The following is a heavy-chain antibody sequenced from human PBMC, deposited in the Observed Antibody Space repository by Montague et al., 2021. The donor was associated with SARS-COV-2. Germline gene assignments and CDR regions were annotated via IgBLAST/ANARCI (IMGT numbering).Heavy chain of an antibody. J-gene: IGHJ5*02. CDR2: NYYGGST. D-gene: IGHD2-15*01. CDR3: ARAPRVVLAATIDNWFDP. V-gene: IGHV4-39*02. Sequence: SETLSLTCTVSGGSISNSSYYWGWNRQPPGKGLEWIGSNYYGGSTYYNPSLKIPVTISVDTSKNHFSLNPSSVTAADTAVYYCARAPRVVLAATIDNWFDPWGQGTLVTVSS. CDR1: GGSISNSSYY.